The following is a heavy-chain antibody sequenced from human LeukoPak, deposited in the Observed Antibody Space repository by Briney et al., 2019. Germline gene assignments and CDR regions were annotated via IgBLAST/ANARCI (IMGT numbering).Heavy chain of an antibody. CDR3: AKETVRLRFLEWLPDY. V-gene: IGHV3-23*01. CDR1: GFTFSSYA. Sequence: GGSLRLSCAASGFTFSSYAMSWVRQAPGKGLEWVSAISGSGGSTYYADSVKGRFTISRDNSKNTLYLQMNSLRAEDTAVYYCAKETVRLRFLEWLPDYWGQGTLVTVSS. CDR2: ISGSGGST. D-gene: IGHD3-3*01. J-gene: IGHJ4*02.